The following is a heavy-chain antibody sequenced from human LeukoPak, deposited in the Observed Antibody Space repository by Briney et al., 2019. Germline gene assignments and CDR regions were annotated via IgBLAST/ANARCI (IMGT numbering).Heavy chain of an antibody. Sequence: ASVKVSCKGSGYTLTALSMHWVRQAPGKGLEWRGGFDPEDGETIYAQKFQGRVTMTEDTSTDTAYMELSSLRSEDTAVYYCATMVSGHDWTPYFDYWGQGTLVTVSS. D-gene: IGHD5-12*01. J-gene: IGHJ4*02. CDR1: GYTLTALS. CDR2: FDPEDGET. CDR3: ATMVSGHDWTPYFDY. V-gene: IGHV1-24*01.